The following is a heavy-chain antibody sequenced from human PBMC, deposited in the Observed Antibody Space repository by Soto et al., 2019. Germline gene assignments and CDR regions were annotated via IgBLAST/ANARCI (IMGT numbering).Heavy chain of an antibody. J-gene: IGHJ4*02. CDR2: INAGNGYT. Sequence: EASVKVSCKASGYTFTSYAIHWVRQAPGQRLEWMGWINAGNGYTKYSQTFQGRVTITRDASATTAYMELSRLRSEDTAVYYCATSDNILSGFDYWGQGTLVTVSS. V-gene: IGHV1-3*01. CDR3: ATSDNILSGFDY. D-gene: IGHD3-9*01. CDR1: GYTFTSYA.